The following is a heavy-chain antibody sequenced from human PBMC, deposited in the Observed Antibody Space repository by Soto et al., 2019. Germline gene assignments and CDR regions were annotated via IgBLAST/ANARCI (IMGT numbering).Heavy chain of an antibody. Sequence: QVQLQESGPGLVKTSGTLSLTCAVSGGSISSSNWWRWVRQPLGKGLEWIGEIYHSGSTNYNPSLKNPATMSVDTSKNQLPRQPSSVTAADTAVYYCARAPLSIIVVGGYFRPWGQGSLLPVSS. D-gene: IGHD2-15*01. V-gene: IGHV4-4*02. J-gene: IGHJ5*02. CDR2: IYHSGST. CDR3: ARAPLSIIVVGGYFRP. CDR1: GGSISSSNW.